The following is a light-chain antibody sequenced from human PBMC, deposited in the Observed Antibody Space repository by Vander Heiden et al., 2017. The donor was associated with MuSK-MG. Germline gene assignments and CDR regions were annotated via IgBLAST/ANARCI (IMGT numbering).Light chain of an antibody. CDR1: SNDIGTYNS. V-gene: IGLV2-14*03. CDR2: DVS. J-gene: IGLJ2*01. Sequence: QSALTQPASVSGSPGQSITISCTGTSNDIGTYNSVSWYQQPPGKVPKLRIFDVSSRPSGISPRFSGSKSDNTASLTIFRLQVEDEAIYYCSSYSGNKVVIFGGGTKLTVL. CDR3: SSYSGNKVVI.